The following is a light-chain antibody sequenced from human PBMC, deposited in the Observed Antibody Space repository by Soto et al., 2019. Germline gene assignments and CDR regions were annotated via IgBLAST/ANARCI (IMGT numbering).Light chain of an antibody. J-gene: IGKJ5*01. CDR1: QSVSSN. V-gene: IGKV3-11*01. Sequence: ENMITQSPATLSVTTGERATLPCRSSQSVSSNLAWYQQKPGQAPRLLIYDASHRAAGIPARFSGSGFGTDFTLTISSLEPEDAAVYYCQQRSNWPPITFGQGTRLEIK. CDR3: QQRSNWPPIT. CDR2: DAS.